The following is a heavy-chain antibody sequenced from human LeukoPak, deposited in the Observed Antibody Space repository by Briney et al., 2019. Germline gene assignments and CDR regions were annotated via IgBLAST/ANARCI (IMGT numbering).Heavy chain of an antibody. D-gene: IGHD4-17*01. CDR3: ARYMTTVTANNFFDY. V-gene: IGHV1-46*01. CDR1: GYTFTIYY. CDR2: INPSGGST. Sequence: GASVKVSCKASGYTFTIYYMHWVRHAPGQGLEWRGIINPSGGSTSYAQKFQGRVTMTRDMSTTTVYMELSSLRSEDTAVYYCARYMTTVTANNFFDYWGQGTLVTVSS. J-gene: IGHJ4*02.